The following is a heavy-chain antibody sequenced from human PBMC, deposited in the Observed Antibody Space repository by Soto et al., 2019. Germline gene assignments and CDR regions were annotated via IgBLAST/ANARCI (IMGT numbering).Heavy chain of an antibody. CDR2: IGTLGDT. D-gene: IGHD5-12*01. Sequence: EVQLVESGGGLVQPGGSLRLSCAASGFTFSTYDMHWVRQAAGEGLEWVSAIGTLGDTHYPGSVRGRFTISRDNAKNSLHLQMDSLTVGDAAVYYCAGGLLYGAYGDYFDNWGQGTLVTVSS. V-gene: IGHV3-13*01. CDR1: GFTFSTYD. CDR3: AGGLLYGAYGDYFDN. J-gene: IGHJ4*02.